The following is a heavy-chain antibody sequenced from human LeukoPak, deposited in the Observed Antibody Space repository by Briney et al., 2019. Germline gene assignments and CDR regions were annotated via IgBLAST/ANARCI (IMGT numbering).Heavy chain of an antibody. D-gene: IGHD4-17*01. CDR1: GVTLSNYA. CDR3: ATDSGDYEPIDY. J-gene: IGHJ4*02. V-gene: IGHV3-30*04. CDR2: ISFDGTNK. Sequence: GGSLRLSCTASGVTLSNYAMHWVRRPPGRGLEWVAVISFDGTNKYYGDSVEGRFSVSRDNSKNTVYLQMNSLRPDDTAMYYCATDSGDYEPIDYWGQGTLVTVSS.